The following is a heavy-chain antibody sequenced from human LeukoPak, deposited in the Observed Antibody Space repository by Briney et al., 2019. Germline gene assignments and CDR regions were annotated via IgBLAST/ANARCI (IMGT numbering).Heavy chain of an antibody. CDR3: ARDRGGGDIYFDY. D-gene: IGHD2-21*02. Sequence: PGGSLRLSCAASGFTFSSYEMNWVRQAPGKGLEWVSYISSSGSIISHADSVRGRFTISRDNAKNSLYLQMSSLGAEDTAIYYCARDRGGGDIYFDYWGEGTLVTVS. V-gene: IGHV3-48*03. CDR1: GFTFSSYE. CDR2: ISSSGSII. J-gene: IGHJ4*02.